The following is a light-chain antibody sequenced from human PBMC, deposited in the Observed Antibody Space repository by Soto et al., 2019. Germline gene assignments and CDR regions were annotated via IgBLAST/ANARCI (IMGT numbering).Light chain of an antibody. CDR1: SSDVGGYNY. J-gene: IGLJ2*01. CDR3: SSYTSSSTLV. Sequence: QSALTQPASVSGSPGQSITISCTGTSSDVGGYNYVSWYQQHPGKAPKLMIYDVSNRPSGVSNRFYGSKSGNTASLTISGLQAEDEADYYGSSYTSSSTLVFGGGTKLTVL. V-gene: IGLV2-14*01. CDR2: DVS.